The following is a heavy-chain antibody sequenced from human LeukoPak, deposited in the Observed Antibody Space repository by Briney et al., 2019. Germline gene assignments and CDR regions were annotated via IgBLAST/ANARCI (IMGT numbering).Heavy chain of an antibody. D-gene: IGHD3-9*01. J-gene: IGHJ4*02. CDR1: GGSFSGYY. V-gene: IGHV4-34*01. Sequence: PSVTLSLTCAVYGGSFSGYYWSWIRQPPGKGLEWIGEINHSGSTNYNPSLKSRVTISVDTSKNQFSLKLSSVTAADTAVYYCARGRRNYDILTGYYFGDPKSYYFDYWGQGTLVTVSS. CDR2: INHSGST. CDR3: ARGRRNYDILTGYYFGDPKSYYFDY.